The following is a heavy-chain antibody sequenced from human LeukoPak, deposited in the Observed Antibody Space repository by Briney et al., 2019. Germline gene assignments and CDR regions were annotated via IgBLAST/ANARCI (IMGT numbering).Heavy chain of an antibody. Sequence: ASVRVSCKASGYTFTGYYMHWVRQAPGQGLEWMGWINPNSGGTNYAQKFQGRVTMIRDTSISTAYMELSRLRSDDTAVYYCARDGGDIVVVPAAVDYWGQGTLVTVSS. J-gene: IGHJ4*02. CDR1: GYTFTGYY. D-gene: IGHD2-2*01. CDR2: INPNSGGT. CDR3: ARDGGDIVVVPAAVDY. V-gene: IGHV1-2*02.